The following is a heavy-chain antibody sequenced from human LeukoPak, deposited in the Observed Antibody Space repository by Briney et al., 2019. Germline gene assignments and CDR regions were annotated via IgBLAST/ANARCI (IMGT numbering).Heavy chain of an antibody. CDR2: IYYSGST. V-gene: IGHV4-59*01. CDR1: GGSISSYY. Sequence: SETLSLTCTVSGGSISSYYWSWIRQPPGKGLEWIGYIYYSGSTNYIPSLKSRVTISVDTSKNQFSLKLSSVTAADTAVYYCARHADIVVVPAAIGGYYYYGMDVWGQGTTVTVSS. J-gene: IGHJ6*02. D-gene: IGHD2-2*02. CDR3: ARHADIVVVPAAIGGYYYYGMDV.